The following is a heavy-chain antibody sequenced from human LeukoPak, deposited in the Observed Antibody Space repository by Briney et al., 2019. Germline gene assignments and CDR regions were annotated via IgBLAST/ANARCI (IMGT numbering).Heavy chain of an antibody. CDR2: IYYSGST. Sequence: SETLSLTCTVSGGSISSYYWSWIRQPPGKELKWIGYIYYSGSTNYNPSLKSRVTISVDTSKNQFSLKLSSVTAADTAVYYCARQFGETDYMDVWGKGTTVTVSS. V-gene: IGHV4-59*01. D-gene: IGHD3-10*01. J-gene: IGHJ6*03. CDR1: GGSISSYY. CDR3: ARQFGETDYMDV.